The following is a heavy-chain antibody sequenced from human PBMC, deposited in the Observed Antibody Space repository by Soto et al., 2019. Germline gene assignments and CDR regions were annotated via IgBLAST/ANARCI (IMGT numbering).Heavy chain of an antibody. D-gene: IGHD3-10*01. CDR1: GGSISSGGYS. Sequence: TLSITFXVSGGSISSGGYSGIVSRQGPGKGLEWIGYIYHSGSTYYNPSLKSRVTISVDRSKNQFSLKLSSVTAADTAVYYCARSRRWFGDRGWFDTWGQGTLVTVSS. CDR3: ARSRRWFGDRGWFDT. CDR2: IYHSGST. J-gene: IGHJ5*02. V-gene: IGHV4-30-2*01.